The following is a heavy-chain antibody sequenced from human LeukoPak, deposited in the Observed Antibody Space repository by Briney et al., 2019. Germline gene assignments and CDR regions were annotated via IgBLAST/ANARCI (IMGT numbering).Heavy chain of an antibody. CDR1: GGSFSDSY. J-gene: IGHJ6*03. CDR2: VNHSGST. Sequence: SETLSLTCAVYGGSFSDSYWSWIRQPPGKGLEWIGEVNHSGSTNYNPSLKSRVTISVDTSKNQFSLKLSSVTAADTAVYYCARTTEGYAGGPGYSYYYYMDVWGKGTTVTISS. V-gene: IGHV4-34*01. D-gene: IGHD5-12*01. CDR3: ARTTEGYAGGPGYSYYYYMDV.